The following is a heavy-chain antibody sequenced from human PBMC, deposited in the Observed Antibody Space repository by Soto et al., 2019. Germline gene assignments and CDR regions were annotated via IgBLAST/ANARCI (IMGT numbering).Heavy chain of an antibody. Sequence: PSETLSLTCTVSGGSISSYYWSWIRQPPGKGLEWIGYIYYSGSTNYNPSLKSRVTISVDTSKNTLYLQMNSLRAEDTAVYYCAKDLSSSTNYFDYWGQGTLVTVSS. CDR3: AKDLSSSTNYFDY. CDR2: IYYSGST. CDR1: GGSISSYY. J-gene: IGHJ4*02. D-gene: IGHD6-6*01. V-gene: IGHV4-59*12.